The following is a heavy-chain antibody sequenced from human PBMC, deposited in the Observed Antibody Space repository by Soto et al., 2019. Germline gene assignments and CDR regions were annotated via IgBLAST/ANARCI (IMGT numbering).Heavy chain of an antibody. J-gene: IGHJ4*02. CDR1: GGPISSSSYY. D-gene: IGHD3-22*01. CDR2: IYYSGIT. CDR3: ANSYDSSGLDF. V-gene: IGHV4-39*01. Sequence: SETLSLTCTVSGGPISSSSYYWGWIRQPPGKGLEWLGSIYYSGITHYNPSLKSRITISVDMSKNQFSLKLSSVTAADTAVYYCANSYDSSGLDFWGQGTLVTVSS.